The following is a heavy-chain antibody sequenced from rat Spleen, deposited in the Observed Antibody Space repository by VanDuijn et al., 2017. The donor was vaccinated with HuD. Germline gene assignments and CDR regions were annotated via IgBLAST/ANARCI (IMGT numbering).Heavy chain of an antibody. CDR1: GFTFSDYA. CDR3: ARHPQLGAYWYFDF. D-gene: IGHD5-1*01. CDR2: IVFDSSGI. J-gene: IGHJ1*01. V-gene: IGHV5-17*01. Sequence: EVQLVESGGGLVQPGNSLKLSCAASGFTFSDYAMAWVRQSPKKGLEWVATIVFDSSGIYYRDSVKGRFTVSRDNTKNTLFLQMDSLRSEDTATYYCARHPQLGAYWYFDFWGPGTMVTVSS.